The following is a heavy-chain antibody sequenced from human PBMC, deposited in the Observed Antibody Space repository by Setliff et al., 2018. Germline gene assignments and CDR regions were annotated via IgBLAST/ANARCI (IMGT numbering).Heavy chain of an antibody. CDR3: ARDRGYNFWSGYFVKDYFDY. V-gene: IGHV1-18*01. CDR2: ISAYNGNT. Sequence: ASVKVSCKASGYTFTSYGISWVRRAPGQGLEWMGWISAYNGNTNYAQKLQGRVTMTTDTSTGTAYMELRSLRSDDTAVYYCARDRGYNFWSGYFVKDYFDYWGQGTLVTVSS. J-gene: IGHJ4*02. CDR1: GYTFTSYG. D-gene: IGHD3-3*01.